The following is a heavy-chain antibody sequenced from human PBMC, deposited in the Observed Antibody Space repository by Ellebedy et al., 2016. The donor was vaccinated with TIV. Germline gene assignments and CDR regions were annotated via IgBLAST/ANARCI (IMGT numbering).Heavy chain of an antibody. V-gene: IGHV4-59*08. Sequence: MPSETLSLTCTVSGGSISSYYWSWIRQPPGKGLEWIGYIYYSGSTNYNPSLKRRVTISVDTSKNQFSLKLSSVTAADTAVYYCARQGYYYDSSGYYDAFDIWGQGTMVTVSS. D-gene: IGHD3-22*01. CDR1: GGSISSYY. CDR3: ARQGYYYDSSGYYDAFDI. CDR2: IYYSGST. J-gene: IGHJ3*02.